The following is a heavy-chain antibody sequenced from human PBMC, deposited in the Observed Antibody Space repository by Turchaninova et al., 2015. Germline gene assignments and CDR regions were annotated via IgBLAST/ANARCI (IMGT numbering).Heavy chain of an antibody. D-gene: IGHD7-27*01. CDR3: ARGRGLGYFDY. Sequence: QVQLQQWGAGLLKPSETLSLTCPVYGGSFSGYYWSWIRKPPGKGVEWIGEINHIGSTNYNPSLKSRVTISVDTSKNQFSLKLSSVTAADTAVYYCARGRGLGYFDYWGQGTLVTVSS. CDR2: INHIGST. CDR1: GGSFSGYY. J-gene: IGHJ4*02. V-gene: IGHV4-34*01.